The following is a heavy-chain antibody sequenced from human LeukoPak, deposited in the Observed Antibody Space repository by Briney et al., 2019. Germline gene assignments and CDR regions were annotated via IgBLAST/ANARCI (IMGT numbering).Heavy chain of an antibody. CDR2: ISSSSSYI. V-gene: IGHV3-21*01. J-gene: IGHJ4*02. Sequence: GGSLRLSCAASGFTFSSYSMNWVRQAPGKGLEWVSSISSSSSYIYYADSVKGRFTISRDNAKNSLYLQMNSLRAEDTAVYYCAKDPDSSSWGYFDYWGQGTLVTVSS. D-gene: IGHD6-13*01. CDR3: AKDPDSSSWGYFDY. CDR1: GFTFSSYS.